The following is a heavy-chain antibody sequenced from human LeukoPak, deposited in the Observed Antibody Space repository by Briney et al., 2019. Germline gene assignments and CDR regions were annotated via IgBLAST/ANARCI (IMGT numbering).Heavy chain of an antibody. Sequence: SETLSLTCTVSGGSISSYYWSWIRQPPGKGLEWIVYIYYSGSTNYNPSLKSRVTISVDTSKNQFSLKLSSVTAADTAVYYCARGGYTSYYYYMDVWGEGTTVTVSS. D-gene: IGHD5-18*01. CDR3: ARGGYTSYYYYMDV. J-gene: IGHJ6*03. V-gene: IGHV4-59*01. CDR2: IYYSGST. CDR1: GGSISSYY.